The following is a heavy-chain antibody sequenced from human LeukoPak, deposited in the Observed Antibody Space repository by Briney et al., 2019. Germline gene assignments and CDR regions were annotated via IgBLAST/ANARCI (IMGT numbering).Heavy chain of an antibody. CDR1: GYRFTSYW. V-gene: IGHV5-51*01. D-gene: IGHD2-21*02. J-gene: IGHJ4*02. CDR3: ARQGSYCGGDCYSDY. CDR2: IYPGDSDT. Sequence: LGGSLQIPCKGSGYRFTSYWIGWVRPLPGKGLEWMGIIYPGDSDTRYSASFQGQVTISADKSISTAYLQWSSLKASDTAMYYCARQGSYCGGDCYSDYWGQGTLVTVSS.